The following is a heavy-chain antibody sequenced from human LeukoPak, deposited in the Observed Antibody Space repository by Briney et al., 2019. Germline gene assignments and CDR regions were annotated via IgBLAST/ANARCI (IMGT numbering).Heavy chain of an antibody. CDR2: VYHSGST. Sequence: SETLSLTCTVSGGSISSSSYYWGWIRQPPGKGVGWIGSVYHSGSTYYNPSLKSRVTISVDTSKNQFSLKLSPVTAADTAVYYCARQDCIVATGQAIDFWGQGTLVTVSS. D-gene: IGHD6-13*01. CDR3: ARQDCIVATGQAIDF. V-gene: IGHV4-39*01. J-gene: IGHJ4*02. CDR1: GGSISSSSYY.